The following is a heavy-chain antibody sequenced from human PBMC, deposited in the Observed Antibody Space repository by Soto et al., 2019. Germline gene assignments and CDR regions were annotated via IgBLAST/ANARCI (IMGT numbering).Heavy chain of an antibody. CDR3: ARQDRKYFDWLLPTYYYGMDV. J-gene: IGHJ6*02. CDR2: ISYDGSNK. D-gene: IGHD3-9*01. Sequence: PGGSLILSCPASRFTFCSYAMHWVRQAPGKGLEWVAVISYDGSNKYNADSVKGRFTISRDNSKNTLYLQMNSLRAEDTAVYYCARQDRKYFDWLLPTYYYGMDVWGQGTTVTVSS. CDR1: RFTFCSYA. V-gene: IGHV3-30-3*01.